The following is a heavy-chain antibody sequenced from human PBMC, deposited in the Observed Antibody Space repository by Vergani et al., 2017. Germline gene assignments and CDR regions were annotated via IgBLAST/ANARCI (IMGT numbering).Heavy chain of an antibody. Sequence: QLQLQESGPGLVKTSETLSLTCTVSGGSISSSSYYWGWIRQPPGKGLEWIGSIYYSGSTYYNPSLKSRVTISVDTSKNQFSLKLSSLTAADTAVYYCARGDDLRGSGSWGVFDSWGQGTMVTVSS. CDR2: IYYSGST. V-gene: IGHV4-39*07. CDR1: GGSISSSSYY. CDR3: ARGDDLRGSGSWGVFDS. D-gene: IGHD3-10*01. J-gene: IGHJ3*02.